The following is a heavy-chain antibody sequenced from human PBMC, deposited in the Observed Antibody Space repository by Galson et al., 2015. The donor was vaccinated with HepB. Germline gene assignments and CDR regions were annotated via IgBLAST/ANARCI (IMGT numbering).Heavy chain of an antibody. Sequence: SLRLSCAASGFTFSTYTINWVRQAPGEGLEWVSSITSSNYIYYADSLKGRFTISRDNAKNSLYLQMNSLRAEDTAVYYCARDSGYCSSTSCYYDGMDVWGQGTTVTVSS. CDR1: GFTFSTYT. J-gene: IGHJ6*01. D-gene: IGHD2-2*01. CDR3: ARDSGYCSSTSCYYDGMDV. CDR2: ITSSNYI. V-gene: IGHV3-21*01.